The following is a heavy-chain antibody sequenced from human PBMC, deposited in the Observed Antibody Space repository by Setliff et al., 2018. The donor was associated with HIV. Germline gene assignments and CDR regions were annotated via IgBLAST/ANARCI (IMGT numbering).Heavy chain of an antibody. Sequence: SETLSLTCTVSGGLTNTKSWSWIRQTPGKGLEWIGYISYRGSTDYNPSLKSRVTISLDTSKDQFSLILSSMTAADTAVYYCARGAAADGRLFDYWGQGTRGTVS. J-gene: IGHJ4*02. V-gene: IGHV4-59*01. CDR3: ARGAAADGRLFDY. CDR1: GGLTNTKS. CDR2: ISYRGST. D-gene: IGHD4-17*01.